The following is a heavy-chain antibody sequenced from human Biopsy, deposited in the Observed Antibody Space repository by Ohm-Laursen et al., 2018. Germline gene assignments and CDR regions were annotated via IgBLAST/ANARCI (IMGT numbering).Heavy chain of an antibody. D-gene: IGHD3-22*01. J-gene: IGHJ4*02. CDR3: ARIIVRSSGSSNYFDY. CDR1: GGSISGYH. Sequence: TLSLTCTVSGGSISGYHWSWIRKSPGKGLEWLAYISYTGGITSNPSLNGRATMSLDTSKNQFSLRLCSVTAVDTAIYYCARIIVRSSGSSNYFDYWGQGTLVTVSS. CDR2: ISYTGGI. V-gene: IGHV4-59*08.